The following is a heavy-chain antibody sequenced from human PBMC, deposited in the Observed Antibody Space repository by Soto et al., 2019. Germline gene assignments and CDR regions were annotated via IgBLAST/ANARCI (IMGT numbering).Heavy chain of an antibody. CDR3: ARGDVTIMGTGFDP. CDR2: IIPIFGTA. D-gene: IGHD1-7*01. J-gene: IGHJ5*02. CDR1: GGTFSSYA. V-gene: IGHV1-69*13. Sequence: SVKVSCKASGGTFSSYAISWVLQAPGQGLEWMGGIIPIFGTANYAQKFQGRVTITADESTSTAYMELSSLRSEDTAVYYCARGDVTIMGTGFDPWGQGTLVTVSS.